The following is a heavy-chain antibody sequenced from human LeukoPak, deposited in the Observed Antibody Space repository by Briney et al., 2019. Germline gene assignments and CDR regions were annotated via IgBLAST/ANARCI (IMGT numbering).Heavy chain of an antibody. V-gene: IGHV4-34*01. Sequence: SETLSLTCAVYGGSFSGNYWSWIRQSPGKGREWFGETKHSGTTNYNPSLKSRATTSVATPKNQFSLKLSSVTAADTGVYYGARGGYGGVQLWSTGYYFDYWGQGTLVTVSS. CDR2: TKHSGTT. D-gene: IGHD5-18*01. CDR1: GGSFSGNY. CDR3: ARGGYGGVQLWSTGYYFDY. J-gene: IGHJ4*02.